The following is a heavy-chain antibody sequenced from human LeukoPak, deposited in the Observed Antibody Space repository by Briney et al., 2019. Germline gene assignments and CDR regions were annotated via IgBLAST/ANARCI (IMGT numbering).Heavy chain of an antibody. CDR2: INSDGSST. J-gene: IGHJ6*02. Sequence: GGSLRLSCAASGFTFSSYWMHWVRQAPGKGVVWVSRINSDGSSTSYADSVKGRFTISRDIAKNTLYLQMNSLRAEDTAVYYCARAGKAARPGTNKYYYYGMDVWGQGTTVTVSS. D-gene: IGHD6-6*01. CDR1: GFTFSSYW. V-gene: IGHV3-74*01. CDR3: ARAGKAARPGTNKYYYYGMDV.